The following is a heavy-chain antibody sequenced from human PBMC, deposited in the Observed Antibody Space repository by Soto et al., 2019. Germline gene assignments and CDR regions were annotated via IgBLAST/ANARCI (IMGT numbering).Heavy chain of an antibody. D-gene: IGHD3-9*01. CDR3: ARDGGLTTQLGTDV. J-gene: IGHJ6*02. CDR1: GFTFSSYD. V-gene: IGHV3-13*01. CDR2: IGTAGDT. Sequence: GGSLRLSCAASGFTFSSYDMHWVRQGTGKGLEWVSAIGTAGDTYYPGSVKGRFTISRENAKNSLYLQMNSLRAGDTAVYYCARDGGLTTQLGTDVWGQGTTVTVSS.